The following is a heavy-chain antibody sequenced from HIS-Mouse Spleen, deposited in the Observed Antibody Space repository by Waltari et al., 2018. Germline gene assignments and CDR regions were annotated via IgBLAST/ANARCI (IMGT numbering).Heavy chain of an antibody. CDR1: GVVVRSNH. CDR2: IYSGGST. Sequence: EVQLGETGGGLIQPGGSLRLPWAASGVVVRSNHMSRVPQTPGEGLEWVSVIYSGGSTYYADSVKGRFTISRDNSKNTLYLQMNSLRAEDTAVYYCARHYYYGSGSYYFDYWGQGTLVTVSS. D-gene: IGHD3-10*01. J-gene: IGHJ4*02. V-gene: IGHV3-53*02. CDR3: ARHYYYGSGSYYFDY.